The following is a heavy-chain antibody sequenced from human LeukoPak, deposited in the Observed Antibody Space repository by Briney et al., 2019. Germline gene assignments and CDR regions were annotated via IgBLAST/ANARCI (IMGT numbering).Heavy chain of an antibody. CDR1: GGTFSSYA. CDR2: IIPIFGTA. D-gene: IGHD2-2*01. V-gene: IGHV1-69*06. Sequence: SVKVSCKASGGTFSSYAISWVRQAPGQGLEWMGGIIPIFGTANYAQKFQGRVTITADKSTSTAYMELSSLRSEDTAVYYCAREGYCSSTSCSAWGQGTLVTVSS. CDR3: AREGYCSSTSCSA. J-gene: IGHJ4*02.